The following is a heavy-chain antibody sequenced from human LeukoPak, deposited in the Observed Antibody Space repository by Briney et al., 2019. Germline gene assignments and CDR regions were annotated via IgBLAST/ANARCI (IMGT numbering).Heavy chain of an antibody. J-gene: IGHJ5*02. CDR2: IRSKAYGGTT. Sequence: GGSLRLSCTASGFTFGDYAMSWFRQAPGKGLEWVGFIRSKAYGGTTEYAASVKGRITISRDDSKSIAYLQMNSLKTEDTAVYYCSRGGMIWNWNYVWFDPWGQGTLVTVSS. V-gene: IGHV3-49*03. CDR3: SRGGMIWNWNYVWFDP. D-gene: IGHD1-7*01. CDR1: GFTFGDYA.